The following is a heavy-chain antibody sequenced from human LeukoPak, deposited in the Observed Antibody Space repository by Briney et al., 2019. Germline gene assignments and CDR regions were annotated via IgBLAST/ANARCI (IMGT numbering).Heavy chain of an antibody. J-gene: IGHJ3*02. V-gene: IGHV4-61*01. D-gene: IGHD3-16*01. CDR3: ARDVIPSRFYI. CDR1: GGSVSSGSYY. CDR2: IYYSGST. Sequence: SETLSLTCTVSGGSVSSGSYYWSWIRQPPGKGLEWIGYIYYSGSTNYNPSLKSRVTISVDTSKNQFSLKLSSVTAADTAVYYCARDVIPSRFYIWGQGTMVTVSS.